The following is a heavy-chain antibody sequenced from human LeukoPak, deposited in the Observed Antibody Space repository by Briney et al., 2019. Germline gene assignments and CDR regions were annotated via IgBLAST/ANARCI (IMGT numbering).Heavy chain of an antibody. CDR1: GYTFTSYD. D-gene: IGHD3-3*01. CDR3: ARARSTFAIFGVVIARNWFDL. V-gene: IGHV1-8*03. J-gene: IGHJ5*02. CDR2: MNPNSGNT. Sequence: ASVKVSCKASGYTFTSYDINWVRQATGQGLEWMGWMNPNSGNTGYAQKFQGRVTITRNTSISTAYMELSSLRSEDTAVYYCARARSTFAIFGVVIARNWFDLWGQGTLVTVSS.